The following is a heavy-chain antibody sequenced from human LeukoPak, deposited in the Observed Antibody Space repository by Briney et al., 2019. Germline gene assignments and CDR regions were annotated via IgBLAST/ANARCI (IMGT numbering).Heavy chain of an antibody. CDR3: ARGGDISGTTLEY. V-gene: IGHV3-21*01. D-gene: IGHD1-7*01. Sequence: GGSLRLSCAASGFTFSSYSMDWVRRAPGKGLEWVSSISSTSTYIYYADSLKGRFTISRDNAKSSLYLQMNSLRAEDTAVYYCARGGDISGTTLEYWGQGTLVTVSS. CDR2: ISSTSTYI. J-gene: IGHJ4*02. CDR1: GFTFSSYS.